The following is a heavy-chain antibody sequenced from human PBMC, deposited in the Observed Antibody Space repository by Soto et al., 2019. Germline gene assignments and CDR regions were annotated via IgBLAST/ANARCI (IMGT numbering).Heavy chain of an antibody. J-gene: IGHJ4*02. D-gene: IGHD3-22*01. CDR2: ISGSGGST. CDR1: GFTFSSYA. V-gene: IGHV3-23*01. CDR3: AKDSSEAYYYDSSGYR. Sequence: GGSLRLSCAASGFTFSSYAMSWVRQAPGKGLEWVSAISGSGGSTYYADSVKGRFTISRDNSKNTLYLQMNSLRAEDTAVYYCAKDSSEAYYYDSSGYRWGQGTLVTVSS.